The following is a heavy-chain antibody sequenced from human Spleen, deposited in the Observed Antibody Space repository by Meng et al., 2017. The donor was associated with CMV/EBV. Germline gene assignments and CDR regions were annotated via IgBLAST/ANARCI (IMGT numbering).Heavy chain of an antibody. J-gene: IGHJ6*02. CDR1: GFTFDDYA. D-gene: IGHD4-11*01. CDR3: ARNEHSDYVRGHFYYYGMDV. Sequence: SLKISCAASGFTFDDYAMHRVRQAPGKGLEWVSGISWNSGRIGYGDSVKGRFTISRDNSINIMFLQMSSLRAEDTAVYYCARNEHSDYVRGHFYYYGMDVWGRGTTVTVSS. CDR2: ISWNSGRI. V-gene: IGHV3-9*01.